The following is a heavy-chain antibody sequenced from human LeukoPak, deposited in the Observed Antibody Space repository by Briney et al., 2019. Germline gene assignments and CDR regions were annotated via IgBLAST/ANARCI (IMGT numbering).Heavy chain of an antibody. CDR2: ISGSGGST. CDR3: AKDGARGGYYDSSGYSY. V-gene: IGHV3-23*01. J-gene: IGHJ4*02. D-gene: IGHD3-22*01. Sequence: GGSLRLSCVASGFTFSSYAMSWVRQAPGKGLEWVSAISGSGGSTYYADSVKGRFTISRDNSKNTLYLQMNSLRAEDTAVYYCAKDGARGGYYDSSGYSYWGQGTLVTVSS. CDR1: GFTFSSYA.